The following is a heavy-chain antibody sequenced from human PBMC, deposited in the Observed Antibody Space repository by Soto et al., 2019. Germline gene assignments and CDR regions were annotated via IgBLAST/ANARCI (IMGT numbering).Heavy chain of an antibody. CDR1: GFTFSSYS. J-gene: IGHJ6*02. Sequence: GGSLRLSCAASGFTFSSYSMSWVRQAPGKGLEWVSYISSSSSTIYYADSVKGRFTISRDNAKNSLYLQMNSLRDEDTAVYYCARDWEYDFWSGRSRYGMDVWGQGTTVTVSS. CDR2: ISSSSSTI. D-gene: IGHD3-3*01. CDR3: ARDWEYDFWSGRSRYGMDV. V-gene: IGHV3-48*02.